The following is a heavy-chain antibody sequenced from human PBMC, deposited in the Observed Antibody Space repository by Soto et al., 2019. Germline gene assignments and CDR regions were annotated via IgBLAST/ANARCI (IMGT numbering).Heavy chain of an antibody. D-gene: IGHD1-7*01. CDR3: ARDTEMQLELIYYYYGMDV. J-gene: IGHJ6*02. CDR1: GYTFTSYG. V-gene: IGHV1-18*01. CDR2: ISAYNGNT. Sequence: ASVKVSCKASGYTFTSYGISWVRQAPGQGLEWMGWISAYNGNTNYAQKLQGRVTMTTDTSTSTAYMELRSLRSDDTAVYYCARDTEMQLELIYYYYGMDVWGQGTTVTVSS.